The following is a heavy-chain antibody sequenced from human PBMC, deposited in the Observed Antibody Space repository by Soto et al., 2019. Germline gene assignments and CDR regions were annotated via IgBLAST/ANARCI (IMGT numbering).Heavy chain of an antibody. J-gene: IGHJ4*02. CDR1: RYSINNDNW. V-gene: IGHV4-4*02. CDR3: TKNSAYALDY. CDR2: LHHGGST. D-gene: IGHD5-12*01. Sequence: SETLSLTCDVSRYSINNDNWWSWVRQPPGGGLEWIGELHHGGSTNYNPSLESRVTFSVDISKNQFFLKLYSVTAADTAVYYCTKNSAYALDYWGQGTLVTVPQ.